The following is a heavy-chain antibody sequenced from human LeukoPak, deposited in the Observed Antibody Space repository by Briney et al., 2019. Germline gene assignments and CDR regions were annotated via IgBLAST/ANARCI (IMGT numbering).Heavy chain of an antibody. V-gene: IGHV1-2*02. CDR2: INPNSGGT. CDR3: ARDRVVVPAAFDY. J-gene: IGHJ4*02. Sequence: GASVKVSCKASGYTFTAYYMHWVRQAPGQGLEWMGSINPNSGGTNYAQKFQGRVTMTRDTSISTAYMELSRLRSDDTAVYYCARDRVVVPAAFDYWGQGTLVTVSS. CDR1: GYTFTAYY. D-gene: IGHD2-2*01.